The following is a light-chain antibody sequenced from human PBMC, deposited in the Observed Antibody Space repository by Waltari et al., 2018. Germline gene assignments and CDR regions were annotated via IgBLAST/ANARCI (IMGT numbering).Light chain of an antibody. V-gene: IGKV1-5*03. Sequence: DIQMTQSPSTLSPSVGDRVTITCRPSQSISSWLAWYQQKPGRAPKLLIDEASTLDSGVPSRFSGSGSGTEFTLTISSLQPDDFATYYCQQYASALTFGGGTKVEVK. CDR1: QSISSW. CDR2: EAS. CDR3: QQYASALT. J-gene: IGKJ4*01.